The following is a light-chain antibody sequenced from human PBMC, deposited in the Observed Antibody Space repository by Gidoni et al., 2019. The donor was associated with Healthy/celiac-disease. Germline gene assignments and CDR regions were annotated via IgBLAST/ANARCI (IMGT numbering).Light chain of an antibody. CDR3: QSYDSSLSGSV. CDR2: GNS. J-gene: IGLJ2*01. CDR1: RSNIGAVYD. V-gene: IGLV1-40*01. Sequence: QSVLTQPPSVSGAPGPRVTIPCTGSRSNIGAVYDVHWYQQLPGTAPKLLIYGNSNRPSGVPDRFSGSKSGTSASLAITGLQAEDEADYYCQSYDSSLSGSVFGGGTKLTVL.